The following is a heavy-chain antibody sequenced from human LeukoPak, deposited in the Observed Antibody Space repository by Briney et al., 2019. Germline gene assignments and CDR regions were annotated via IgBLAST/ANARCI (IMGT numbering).Heavy chain of an antibody. Sequence: SETLSLTCTVSGGSISSGDYYWSWIRQPPGKGLEWIGYIYYSGSTYYNPSLKSRVTISVDTSKNQFSLKLSSVTAADTAVYYCARDLIAHNWFDPWGQGTLVTVSS. CDR1: GGSISSGDYY. CDR3: ARDLIAHNWFDP. J-gene: IGHJ5*02. CDR2: IYYSGST. D-gene: IGHD6-13*01. V-gene: IGHV4-30-4*08.